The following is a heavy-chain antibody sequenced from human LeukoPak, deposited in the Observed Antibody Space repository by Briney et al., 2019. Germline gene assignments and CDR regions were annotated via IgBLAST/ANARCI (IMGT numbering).Heavy chain of an antibody. D-gene: IGHD6-13*01. Sequence: SETLSLTCTVSGGSISSSYYYWGWIRQPPGKGLEWIGSIYYSGSTYYNPSLKSRVTISVDTSKNQFSLKLRSVTAADTAVYYCARTPLIAAAGITWGQGSLVTVSS. CDR2: IYYSGST. V-gene: IGHV4-39*01. CDR3: ARTPLIAAAGIT. J-gene: IGHJ4*02. CDR1: GGSISSSYYY.